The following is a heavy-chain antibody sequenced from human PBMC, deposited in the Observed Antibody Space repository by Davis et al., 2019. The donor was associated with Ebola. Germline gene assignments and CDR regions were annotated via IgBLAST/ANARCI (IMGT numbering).Heavy chain of an antibody. CDR1: GGSISSSSYY. V-gene: IGHV4-39*07. Sequence: SETLSLTCTVSGGSISSSSYYWGWIRQPPGKGLEWIGEINHSGSTNYNPSLKSRVTISVDTSKNQFSLKLSSVTAADTAVYYCARGVGAITPFDYWGQGTLVTVSS. J-gene: IGHJ4*02. CDR3: ARGVGAITPFDY. D-gene: IGHD1-26*01. CDR2: INHSGST.